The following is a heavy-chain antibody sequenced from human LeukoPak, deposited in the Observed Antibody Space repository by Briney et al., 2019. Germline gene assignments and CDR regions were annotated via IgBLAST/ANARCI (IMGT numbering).Heavy chain of an antibody. CDR3: ARLKSDSSGYYLFDP. CDR2: INHSGST. CDR1: GGSFSGDY. V-gene: IGHV4-34*01. J-gene: IGHJ5*02. Sequence: SETLSLTCAVYGGSFSGDYWSWIRQPPGKGLEWIGEINHSGSTNYNPSLKSRVTISVDTSKNQFSLKLSSVTAADTAVYYCARLKSDSSGYYLFDPWGQGTLVTVSS. D-gene: IGHD3-22*01.